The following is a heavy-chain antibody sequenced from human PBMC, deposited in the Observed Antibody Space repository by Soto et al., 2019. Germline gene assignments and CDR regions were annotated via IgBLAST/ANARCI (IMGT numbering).Heavy chain of an antibody. D-gene: IGHD1-26*01. CDR2: TYYRSKWYN. J-gene: IGHJ6*02. Sequence: QTLSLTRAISGDSVSSNSASSNWTRQYPSRGREWLGRTYYRSKWYNDYTVSVKSRVNIHPHTTKNQFSLQLKSATPEETAVYYCAIHRRSYYYFYYYSGMDVWGQGTTVPVS. CDR3: AIHRRSYYYFYYYSGMDV. V-gene: IGHV6-1*01. CDR1: GDSVSSNSAS.